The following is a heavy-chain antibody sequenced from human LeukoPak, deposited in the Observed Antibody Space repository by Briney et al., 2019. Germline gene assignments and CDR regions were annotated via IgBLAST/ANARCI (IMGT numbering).Heavy chain of an antibody. CDR2: ISYDGSNK. J-gene: IGHJ4*02. CDR3: AKGRAYSYGYYFDY. Sequence: GGSLRLSCAASGFTFSSYGMHWVRQAPGKGLEWVAVISYDGSNKYYADSVKGRFTISRDNSKNTLYFQMNSLRAEDTAVYYCAKGRAYSYGYYFDYWGQGTLVPVSS. V-gene: IGHV3-30*18. CDR1: GFTFSSYG. D-gene: IGHD5-18*01.